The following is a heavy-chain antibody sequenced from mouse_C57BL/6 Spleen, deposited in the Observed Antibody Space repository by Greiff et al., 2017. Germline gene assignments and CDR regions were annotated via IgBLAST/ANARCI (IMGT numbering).Heavy chain of an antibody. D-gene: IGHD2-4*01. J-gene: IGHJ2*01. Sequence: EVKLQESGGGLVKPGGSLKLSCAASGFTFSSYAMSWVRQTPEKRLEWVATISDGGSYTYYPDNVKGRFTISRDNAKNNLYLQMSHLKSEDTAMYYCARGDDYDGYFDYWGQGTTLTVSS. V-gene: IGHV5-4*03. CDR2: ISDGGSYT. CDR1: GFTFSSYA. CDR3: ARGDDYDGYFDY.